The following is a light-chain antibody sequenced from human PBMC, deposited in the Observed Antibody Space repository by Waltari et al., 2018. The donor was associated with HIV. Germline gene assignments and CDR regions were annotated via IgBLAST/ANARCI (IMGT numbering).Light chain of an antibody. Sequence: QSALTQPASVSGFPGQSITIPCTGTSTDVGTYNSVSWYQQHPGKVPKLVIFDVTKRPSGVSDRFSGSKSGNTASLTISGLQAEDEADYYCCTYAVIVVFGGGTKLTVL. CDR3: CTYAVIVV. CDR1: STDVGTYNS. CDR2: DVT. J-gene: IGLJ2*01. V-gene: IGLV2-23*02.